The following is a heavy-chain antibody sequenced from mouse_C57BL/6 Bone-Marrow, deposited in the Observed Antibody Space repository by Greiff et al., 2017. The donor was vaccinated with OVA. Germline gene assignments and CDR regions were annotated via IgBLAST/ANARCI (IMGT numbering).Heavy chain of an antibody. Sequence: QVHVKQSGAELVRPGASVTLSCKASGYTFTDYEMHWVKQTPVHGLEWIGAIDPETGGTAYNQKFKGKAILTADKSSSTAYMELRSLTSEDSAVYYCTRARYYGSSPYWYFDVWGTGTTVTVSS. CDR1: GYTFTDYE. J-gene: IGHJ1*03. CDR2: IDPETGGT. CDR3: TRARYYGSSPYWYFDV. V-gene: IGHV1-15*01. D-gene: IGHD1-1*01.